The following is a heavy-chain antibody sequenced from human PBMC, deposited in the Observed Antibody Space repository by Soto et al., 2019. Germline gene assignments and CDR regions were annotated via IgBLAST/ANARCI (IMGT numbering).Heavy chain of an antibody. CDR3: VRVRCSGTSCRRGWYFDL. J-gene: IGHJ2*01. V-gene: IGHV3-7*01. Sequence: EVQLVESGGGLVQPGGSLRLSCAASGFTFSSYWMSWVRQAPGKGLEWVANIKQDGSEKYYVDSMKGRFTISRDNAKNSLFLQMNSLSAEDTAVYYGVRVRCSGTSCRRGWYFDLWGRGTLVTVSS. D-gene: IGHD2-15*01. CDR2: IKQDGSEK. CDR1: GFTFSSYW.